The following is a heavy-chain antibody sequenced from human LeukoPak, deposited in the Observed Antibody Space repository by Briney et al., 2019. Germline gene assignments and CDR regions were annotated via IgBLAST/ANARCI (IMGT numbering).Heavy chain of an antibody. Sequence: GGSLRLSCAASGFTFSSYAMSWVRQARGKGLEWVSAISGSGDNTYYADSVKGRFTISRDNSKNTLYLQMNSLRAEDTAVYYCARITYDSSGCYWGQGTLVTVSS. D-gene: IGHD3-22*01. CDR1: GFTFSSYA. CDR2: ISGSGDNT. J-gene: IGHJ4*02. CDR3: ARITYDSSGCY. V-gene: IGHV3-23*01.